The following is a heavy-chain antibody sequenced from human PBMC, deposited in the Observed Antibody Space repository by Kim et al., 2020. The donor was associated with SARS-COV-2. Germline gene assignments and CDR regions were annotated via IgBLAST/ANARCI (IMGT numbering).Heavy chain of an antibody. V-gene: IGHV4-39*01. CDR1: GGSISSSSYY. D-gene: IGHD2-15*01. J-gene: IGHJ4*02. CDR2: IYYSGST. Sequence: SETLSLTCTVSGGSISSSSYYWGWIRQPPGKGLEWIGSIYYSGSTYYNPSLKSRVTISVDTSKNQFSLKLSSVTAADTAVYYCARFSSGDIVVVVAATVDYWGQGTLVTVSS. CDR3: ARFSSGDIVVVVAATVDY.